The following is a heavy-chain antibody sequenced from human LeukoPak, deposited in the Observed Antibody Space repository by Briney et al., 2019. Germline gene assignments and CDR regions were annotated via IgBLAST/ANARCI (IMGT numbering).Heavy chain of an antibody. J-gene: IGHJ4*02. CDR3: AKDVNYSPSGTFDY. Sequence: PGRSLRLSCAASGFTFDDYAMHWVRQAPGKGLEWLSSISWNSGRMDYADSVKGRFTISRDNAKNSLYLQMNSLRVEDMALYYCAKDVNYSPSGTFDYWGQGTLVTVSS. V-gene: IGHV3-9*03. CDR1: GFTFDDYA. CDR2: ISWNSGRM. D-gene: IGHD3-10*01.